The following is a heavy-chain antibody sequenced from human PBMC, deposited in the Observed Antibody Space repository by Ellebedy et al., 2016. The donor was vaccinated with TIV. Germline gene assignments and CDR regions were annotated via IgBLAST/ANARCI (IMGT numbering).Heavy chain of an antibody. CDR3: AGDRGGYNYFDY. CDR1: GGSISSSSYY. CDR2: IYYSGST. Sequence: SETLSLXCTVSGGSISSSSYYWGWIRQPPGKGLEWIGSIYYSGSTYYNPSLKSRVTISVDTSKNQFSLKLSSVTAADTAMYYCAGDRGGYNYFDYWGQGTLVTVSS. D-gene: IGHD3-22*01. V-gene: IGHV4-39*07. J-gene: IGHJ4*02.